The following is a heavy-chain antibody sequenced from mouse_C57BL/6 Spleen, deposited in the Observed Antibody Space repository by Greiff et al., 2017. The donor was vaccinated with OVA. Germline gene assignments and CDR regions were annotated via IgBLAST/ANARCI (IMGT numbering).Heavy chain of an antibody. Sequence: VQLQQSGPELVKPGASVKMSCKASGYTFTDYNMHWVKQSPGKSLEWIGYINPDNGGTSYNQKFKGKATLTVDKSSSTAYMELSSLTSEDSAVYDCARWGLPHFDYWGQGTTLTVSS. V-gene: IGHV1-22*01. D-gene: IGHD5-5*01. J-gene: IGHJ2*01. CDR3: ARWGLPHFDY. CDR2: INPDNGGT. CDR1: GYTFTDYN.